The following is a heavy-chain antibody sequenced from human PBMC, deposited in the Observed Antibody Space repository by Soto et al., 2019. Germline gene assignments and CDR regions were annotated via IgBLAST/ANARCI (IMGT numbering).Heavy chain of an antibody. J-gene: IGHJ5*02. Sequence: QVQLVQSGAEVKKPGSSVKVSCKAYGGTFRNYAISWVRQAPGQGLEWMGVIIPIFGTATYAQKFQGRVTMTADESTSTAYMELSSLRSEDPAVYYCAINAREGYSYGHWFDPWGQGTLVTVSS. CDR3: AINAREGYSYGHWFDP. V-gene: IGHV1-69*12. D-gene: IGHD5-18*01. CDR1: GGTFRNYA. CDR2: IIPIFGTA.